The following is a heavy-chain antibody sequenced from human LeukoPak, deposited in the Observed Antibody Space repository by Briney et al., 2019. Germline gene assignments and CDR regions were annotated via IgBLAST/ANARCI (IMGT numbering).Heavy chain of an antibody. Sequence: PSETLSLTCAVYGGSFSGYYWSWIRQPPGKGLEWIGEINHSGSTNYNPSLKSRVTISVDTSKNQSSLKLSSVTAADTAVYYCARCRYGDYLNYYYGMDVWGQGTTVTVSS. D-gene: IGHD4-17*01. CDR1: GGSFSGYY. V-gene: IGHV4-34*01. CDR3: ARCRYGDYLNYYYGMDV. J-gene: IGHJ6*02. CDR2: INHSGST.